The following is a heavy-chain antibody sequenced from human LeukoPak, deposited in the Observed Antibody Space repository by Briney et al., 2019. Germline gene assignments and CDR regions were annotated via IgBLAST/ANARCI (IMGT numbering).Heavy chain of an antibody. CDR3: AELGITMIGGV. D-gene: IGHD3-10*02. V-gene: IGHV3-21*01. CDR2: ISTSSSYI. CDR1: VFTFSSHN. Sequence: GGSLRLSCAASVFTFSSHNMNWVRQAPGKGLEWVSSISTSSSYIYYADSVKGRFTISRDNSENTLYLQMDSLRAEDTAVYYCAELGITMIGGVWGKGTTVTISS. J-gene: IGHJ6*04.